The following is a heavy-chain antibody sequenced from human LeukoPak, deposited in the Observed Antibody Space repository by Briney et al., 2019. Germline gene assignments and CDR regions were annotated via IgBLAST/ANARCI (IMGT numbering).Heavy chain of an antibody. D-gene: IGHD6-13*01. J-gene: IGHJ6*02. Sequence: GGSRRLSCAVSGFTFSGYAMSWVRQAPGKGLEWVSTISGSGDYTYYADSVKGRFTISRDNSKNTLYLQMNSLRAEDTAVYYCSRERDSSSWYDYYYYYGMDVWGQGTTVTVSS. V-gene: IGHV3-23*01. CDR3: SRERDSSSWYDYYYYYGMDV. CDR1: GFTFSGYA. CDR2: ISGSGDYT.